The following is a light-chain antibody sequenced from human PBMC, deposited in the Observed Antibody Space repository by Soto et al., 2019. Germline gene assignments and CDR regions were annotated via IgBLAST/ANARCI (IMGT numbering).Light chain of an antibody. J-gene: IGKJ5*01. CDR3: QHYDNFPIT. CDR2: DAS. V-gene: IGKV1-33*01. Sequence: PSTLSASVGYRVTITCRASQSISSWLAWYQQKPGKAPKLLIYDASNLETGVPSRFSGSGSGTDFTFTISNLQPEDIATYYCQHYDNFPITFGQGTRLEIK. CDR1: QSISSW.